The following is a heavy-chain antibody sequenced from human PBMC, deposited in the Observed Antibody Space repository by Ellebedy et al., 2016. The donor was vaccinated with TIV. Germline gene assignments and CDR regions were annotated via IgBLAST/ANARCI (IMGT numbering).Heavy chain of an antibody. CDR1: GFTFSNYY. CDR2: IKQDGSTK. CDR3: ARDPTFSAFAV. J-gene: IGHJ3*01. Sequence: GESLKISXVASGFTFSNYYMTWVRQAPGKGLEWVVNIKQDGSTKNYIDSVKGRFTISRDNAKNSLYLQMNSLSAEDTAVYYCARDPTFSAFAVWGQGTMVTVSS. V-gene: IGHV3-7*01.